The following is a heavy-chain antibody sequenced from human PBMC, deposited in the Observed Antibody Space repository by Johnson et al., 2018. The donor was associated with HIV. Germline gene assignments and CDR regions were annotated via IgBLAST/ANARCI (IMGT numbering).Heavy chain of an antibody. V-gene: IGHV3-30-3*01. CDR3: AKDRGSYYFYAFDI. Sequence: QVQLVESGGGVVQPGRSLRLSCVASGFTFSSYTMHWVRQAPGKGLEWVAVISYDGSNKYYADSVKGRFTISRDNSKNTLYLQMNSLRAEDTAVYYCAKDRGSYYFYAFDIWGQGTMVTVSS. CDR2: ISYDGSNK. J-gene: IGHJ3*02. D-gene: IGHD1-26*01. CDR1: GFTFSSYT.